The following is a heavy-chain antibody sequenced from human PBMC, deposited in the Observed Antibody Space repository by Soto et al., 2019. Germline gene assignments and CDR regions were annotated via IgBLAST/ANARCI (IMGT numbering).Heavy chain of an antibody. CDR2: IYYSGST. V-gene: IGHV4-30-4*01. D-gene: IGHD3-10*01. CDR3: ARVGGFGATTIDY. Sequence: KASETLSLTCTVSGGSISSGDYYWSWIRQPPGKGLEWIGYIYYSGSTYYNPSLKSRVTISVDTSKNQFSLKLSSVTAADTAVYYCARVGGFGATTIDYWGQGTLVTVSS. J-gene: IGHJ4*02. CDR1: GGSISSGDYY.